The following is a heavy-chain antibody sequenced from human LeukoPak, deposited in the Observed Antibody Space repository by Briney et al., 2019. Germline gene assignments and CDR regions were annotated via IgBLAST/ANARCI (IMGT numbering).Heavy chain of an antibody. V-gene: IGHV4-4*07. J-gene: IGHJ5*02. CDR2: ISTSGST. Sequence: SETLSLTCTVSGDSISSHSWNWIRQPAGKGLEWIGRISTSGSTNYNPSLKSRVTTSVDTSKNQFSLKLSSVTAADTAVYYCARQAVVVSSTPWFDPWGQGALVTVSS. CDR3: ARQAVVVSSTPWFDP. D-gene: IGHD2-15*01. CDR1: GDSISSHS.